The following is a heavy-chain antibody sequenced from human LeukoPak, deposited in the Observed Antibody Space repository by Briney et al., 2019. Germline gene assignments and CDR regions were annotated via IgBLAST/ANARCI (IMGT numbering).Heavy chain of an antibody. J-gene: IGHJ4*02. CDR3: ARGVADSSGYYLYYFDF. CDR2: MNPNSGNR. V-gene: IGHV1-8*01. D-gene: IGHD3-22*01. Sequence: ASVKVSCKASGYTFTSYDINWVRQATGQGLEWMRWMNPNSGNRGYAQKFQGRVTMTRNISISTAYMELSSLRSEDTAVYYCARGVADSSGYYLYYFDFWGQGTLVTVSS. CDR1: GYTFTSYD.